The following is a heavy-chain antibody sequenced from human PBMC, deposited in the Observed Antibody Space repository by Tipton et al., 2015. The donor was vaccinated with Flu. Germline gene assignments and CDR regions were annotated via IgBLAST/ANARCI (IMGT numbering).Heavy chain of an antibody. CDR1: GGSFSGYY. CDR2: INHSGST. D-gene: IGHD5-24*01. CDR3: ARHGGATTERLFYFDS. V-gene: IGHV4-34*01. Sequence: TLSLTCTVYGGSFSGYYWSWTRQPPGKGLEWIGEINHSGSTNYNPSLKSRVTISVDTSKNQFSLKLSSVTAADTAVYYCARHGGATTERLFYFDSGGQGTLVTVSS. J-gene: IGHJ4*02.